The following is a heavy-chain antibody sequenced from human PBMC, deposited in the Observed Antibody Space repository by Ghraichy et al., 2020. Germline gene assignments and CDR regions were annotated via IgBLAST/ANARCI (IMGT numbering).Heavy chain of an antibody. CDR1: GFTFSRYS. CDR2: ISSSSSYI. CDR3: ARDTRYGSGSSYIRDYHGMDV. Sequence: GGSLRLSCAASGFTFSRYSMNWVRQAPGKGLEWVSSISSSSSYIYYADSVKGRFTISRDNAKNSLNLQMNSLRAEDTAVYYCARDTRYGSGSSYIRDYHGMDVWGQGTTVTVSS. J-gene: IGHJ6*02. D-gene: IGHD3-10*01. V-gene: IGHV3-21*01.